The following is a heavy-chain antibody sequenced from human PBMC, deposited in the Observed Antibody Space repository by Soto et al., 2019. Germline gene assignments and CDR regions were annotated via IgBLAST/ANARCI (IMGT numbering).Heavy chain of an antibody. CDR2: IRSKAYGGTT. D-gene: IGHD3-10*01. CDR1: GFTFGDYA. CDR3: TRAPFYYYGSGSYFPYYFDY. V-gene: IGHV3-49*03. J-gene: IGHJ4*02. Sequence: GGSLRLSCTASGFTFGDYAMSWFRQAPGKGLEWVGFIRSKAYGGTTEYAASVKGRFTISRDDSKSIAYLQMNSLKTEDTAVYYCTRAPFYYYGSGSYFPYYFDYWGQGTLVTVSS.